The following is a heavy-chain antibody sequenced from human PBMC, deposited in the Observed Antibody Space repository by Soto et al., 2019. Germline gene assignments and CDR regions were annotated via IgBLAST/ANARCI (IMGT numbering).Heavy chain of an antibody. Sequence: QVQLVQSGAEVKKPGTSVKVSCKASGYTFTSYGISWVRQAPGQGLEWMGWISAYNGNTNYAQKLQGRVTMTTDTSTSTAYMELRSLRSDDTAVYYCARSLWKQLDPDDAFDIWGQGTMVTVSS. CDR1: GYTFTSYG. CDR2: ISAYNGNT. CDR3: ARSLWKQLDPDDAFDI. D-gene: IGHD6-13*01. V-gene: IGHV1-18*01. J-gene: IGHJ3*02.